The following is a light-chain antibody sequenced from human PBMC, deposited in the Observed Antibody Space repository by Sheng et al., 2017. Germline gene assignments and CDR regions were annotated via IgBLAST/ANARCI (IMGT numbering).Light chain of an antibody. CDR1: QGISNY. CDR3: QKYNSAPLT. Sequence: DIHMTQSPSSVSASVGDRVTITCRASQGISNYLAWYQQKLGKVPKLLIYAASTLQPGVPSRFSGSRSGTDFTLTISSLQPEDVATYYCQKYNSAPLTFGGGTTVELK. CDR2: AAS. J-gene: IGKJ4*01. V-gene: IGKV1-27*01.